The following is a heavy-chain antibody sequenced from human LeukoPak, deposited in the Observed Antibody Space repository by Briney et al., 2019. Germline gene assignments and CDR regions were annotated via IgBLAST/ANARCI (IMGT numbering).Heavy chain of an antibody. V-gene: IGHV5-51*01. CDR1: GYSFTSYW. D-gene: IGHD6-13*01. CDR3: ACRDLTSTWSFP. CDR2: IYPGDLRV. Sequence: GESLKISCQGFGYSFTSYWIGWVRQMPGKGMEWMGVIYPGDLRVRYNPSFQGQVTISVNKSINTAYLQWVSLRASDSAMYYCACRDLTSTWSFPWGQGTLVTVSS. J-gene: IGHJ5*02.